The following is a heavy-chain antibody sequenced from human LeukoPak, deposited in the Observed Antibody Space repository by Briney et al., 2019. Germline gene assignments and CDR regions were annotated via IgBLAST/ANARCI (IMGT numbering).Heavy chain of an antibody. CDR3: AKEPGEGGSAFDY. CDR2: IQKDGGSK. V-gene: IGHV3-30*02. D-gene: IGHD3-16*01. Sequence: QPGGSLRLSCAASGFTFSDYYMSWVRQAPGKGLEWVTFIQKDGGSKFYADSVKGRFTISRDNSKKTVYLQMSSLTIEDTAVYYCAKEPGEGGSAFDYWGQGTLVTVYS. CDR1: GFTFSDYY. J-gene: IGHJ4*02.